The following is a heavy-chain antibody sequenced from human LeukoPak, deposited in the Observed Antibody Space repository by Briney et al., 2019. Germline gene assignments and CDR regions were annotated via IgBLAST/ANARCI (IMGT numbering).Heavy chain of an antibody. D-gene: IGHD3-10*01. J-gene: IGHJ3*02. CDR1: GGSISSYY. Sequence: SETLSLTCTVSGGSISSYYWSWIRQPPGKGLEWIGYIYYSGSTNYNPSLKGRVTISVDTSKNQFSLKLSSVTAADTAVYYCARESVGSAFDIWGQGTMVTVSS. CDR2: IYYSGST. V-gene: IGHV4-59*01. CDR3: ARESVGSAFDI.